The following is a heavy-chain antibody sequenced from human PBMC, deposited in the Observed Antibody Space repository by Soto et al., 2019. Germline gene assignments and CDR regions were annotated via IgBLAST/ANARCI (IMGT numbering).Heavy chain of an antibody. CDR3: ARQVVLSDGMDV. D-gene: IGHD3-16*01. CDR1: GYSFTSYL. J-gene: IGHJ6*02. V-gene: IGHV5-10-1*01. Sequence: PGESLKISCKGSGYSFTSYLISWVRQMPGKGLEWMGRIDPSDSYTNYSPSFQGHVTISADKSISTAYLQWSSLKASDTDMYYCARQVVLSDGMDVWGQGTTVTVSS. CDR2: IDPSDSYT.